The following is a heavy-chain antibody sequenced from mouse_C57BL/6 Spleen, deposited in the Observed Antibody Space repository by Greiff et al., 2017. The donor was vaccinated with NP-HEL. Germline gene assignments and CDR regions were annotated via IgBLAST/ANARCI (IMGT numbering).Heavy chain of an antibody. CDR3: ARYHRGAMDY. V-gene: IGHV1-82*01. CDR1: GYAFSSSW. CDR2: IYPGDGDT. J-gene: IGHJ4*01. Sequence: QVQLQQSGPELVKPGASVKISCKASGYAFSSSWMNWVKQRPGKGLEWIGRIYPGDGDTNYNGKFKGKATLTADKSSSTAYMQLSSLTSEDSAVYFCARYHRGAMDYWGQGTSVTVSS.